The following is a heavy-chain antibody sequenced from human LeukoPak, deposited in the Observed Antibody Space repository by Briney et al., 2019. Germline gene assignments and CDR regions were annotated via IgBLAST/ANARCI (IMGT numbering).Heavy chain of an antibody. J-gene: IGHJ5*02. D-gene: IGHD2-21*01. CDR2: IYTSGST. CDR1: GGSISRYY. Sequence: SETLSLTCTVSGGSISRYYWSWIRQPAWKGLEWIGRIYTSGSTNYNPSLKSRVTMSVDTSKNQFSLKLSSVTAADTAVYYCARDLSWSGWFDPWGQGTLVTVSS. V-gene: IGHV4-4*07. CDR3: ARDLSWSGWFDP.